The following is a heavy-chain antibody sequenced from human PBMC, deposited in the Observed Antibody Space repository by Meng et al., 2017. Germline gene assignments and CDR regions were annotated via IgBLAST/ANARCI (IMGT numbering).Heavy chain of an antibody. CDR1: GYSFTSYW. V-gene: IGHV5-51*01. D-gene: IGHD1-1*01. CDR3: ARKGKNTYNIYYFDY. CDR2: IFPDDSDT. J-gene: IGHJ4*01. Sequence: GESLKISCKGSGYSFTSYWIGWVRQMPGKGPEWMGIIFPDDSDTRYSPSFQGQVTISADKSINTAYLQWSSLKASDTAIYYCARKGKNTYNIYYFDYWGHGARVTVSS.